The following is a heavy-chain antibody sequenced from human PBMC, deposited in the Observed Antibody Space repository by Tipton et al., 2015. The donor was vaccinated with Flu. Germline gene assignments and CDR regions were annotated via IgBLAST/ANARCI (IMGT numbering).Heavy chain of an antibody. J-gene: IGHJ6*02. CDR1: GGYISSGGYY. CDR2: IYYSGST. CDR3: ARVMVRGAAPYYGMDV. Sequence: TLSLTCTVSGGYISSGGYYWSWIRQHPGKGLEWIGYIYYSGSTHYNPSLKSRVTISVDTSKNQFSLKLSSVTAADTAVYYCARVMVRGAAPYYGMDVWGQGTTVTVSS. D-gene: IGHD3-10*01. V-gene: IGHV4-31*03.